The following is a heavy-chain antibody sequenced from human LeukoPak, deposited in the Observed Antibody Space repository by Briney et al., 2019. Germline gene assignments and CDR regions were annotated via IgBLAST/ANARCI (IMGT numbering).Heavy chain of an antibody. CDR2: IYTSGST. CDR3: ARDMRALIPAATSNWFDH. CDR1: GGSISSYY. V-gene: IGHV4-4*07. Sequence: SETLSLTCTVSGGSISSYYWSWIRQPAGKGLEWIGRIYTSGSTNYNPSLKSRVTMSVDTSKNQFSLKLSSVTAADTAVYYCARDMRALIPAATSNWFDHWGQGTLVTVSS. D-gene: IGHD2-2*01. J-gene: IGHJ5*02.